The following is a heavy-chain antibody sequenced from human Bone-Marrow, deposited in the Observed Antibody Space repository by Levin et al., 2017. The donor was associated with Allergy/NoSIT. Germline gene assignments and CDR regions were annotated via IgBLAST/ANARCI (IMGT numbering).Heavy chain of an antibody. J-gene: IGHJ4*02. Sequence: GGSLRLSCAASGFSFTSYWMSWVRQAPGKGLEWVANIKQDGGEKNYVDSAKDRFTISRDNAYNSLYLQMNSLRVEDTAVYYCARDAGWLQLEYGIFDNWGQGTPVTVSS. D-gene: IGHD5-24*01. CDR1: GFSFTSYW. CDR2: IKQDGGEK. V-gene: IGHV3-7*01. CDR3: ARDAGWLQLEYGIFDN.